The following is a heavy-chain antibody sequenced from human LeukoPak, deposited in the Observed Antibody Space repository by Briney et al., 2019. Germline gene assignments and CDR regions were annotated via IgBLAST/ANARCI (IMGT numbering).Heavy chain of an antibody. CDR3: AKEETSGWYLFDL. D-gene: IGHD6-19*01. CDR2: ISYDGTTK. J-gene: IGHJ2*01. V-gene: IGHV3-30*18. Sequence: QTGGSLRLSCAASGFTFSSYGMHWVRQAPGKGLEWVAVISYDGTTKYYADSVKGRFTISRDSSKNALYLQMNSLRADDTAVYYCAKEETSGWYLFDLWGRGTLVTVSS. CDR1: GFTFSSYG.